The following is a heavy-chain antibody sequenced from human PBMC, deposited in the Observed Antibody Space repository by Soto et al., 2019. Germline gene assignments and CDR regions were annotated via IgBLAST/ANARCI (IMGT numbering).Heavy chain of an antibody. CDR2: INHSGST. D-gene: IGHD6-19*01. CDR3: ATHSLSGFDY. J-gene: IGHJ4*02. CDR1: GGSFSGYY. V-gene: IGHV4-34*01. Sequence: SETLSLTCAVYGGSFSGYYWSWIRQPPGKGLEWIGEINHSGSTNYNPSLKSRVTISVDTSKNQFSLKLSSVTAADTAVYYCATHSLSGFDYWGQGTLVTVSS.